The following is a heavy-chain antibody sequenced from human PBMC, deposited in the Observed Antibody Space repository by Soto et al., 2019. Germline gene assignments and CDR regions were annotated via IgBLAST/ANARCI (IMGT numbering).Heavy chain of an antibody. CDR3: ARDRSSSSWYEKSWFDP. CDR2: IIPIFGTA. CDR1: GGTFSSYA. V-gene: IGHV1-69*06. J-gene: IGHJ5*02. D-gene: IGHD6-13*01. Sequence: SGKVSCKASGGTFSSYAISWVRQAPGQGLEWMGGIIPIFGTANYAQKFQGRVTITADKSTSTAYMELSSLRSEDTAVYYCARDRSSSSWYEKSWFDPWGQGTLVTVSS.